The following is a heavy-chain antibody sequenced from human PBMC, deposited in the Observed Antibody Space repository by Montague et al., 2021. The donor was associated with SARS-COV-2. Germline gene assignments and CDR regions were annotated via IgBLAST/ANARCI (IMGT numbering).Heavy chain of an antibody. Sequence: SETLSLTCTVSGGSISSYYWSWIRQPPGKGLEWIGYIYYCGSTNYNPSLKSRVTISVDTSKNQFSLKLSSVTAADTAVYYCAREGSGRGYYYYGMDVWGQGTTVTVSS. J-gene: IGHJ6*02. V-gene: IGHV4-59*01. CDR1: GGSISSYY. D-gene: IGHD3-10*01. CDR2: IYYCGST. CDR3: AREGSGRGYYYYGMDV.